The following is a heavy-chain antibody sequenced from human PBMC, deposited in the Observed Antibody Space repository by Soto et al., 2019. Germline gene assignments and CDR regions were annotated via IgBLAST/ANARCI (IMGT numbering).Heavy chain of an antibody. J-gene: IGHJ6*02. CDR3: ARIDSNYYYYGMDV. Sequence: QVQLQESGPGLVKPSQTLSLTCTVSGGSISSGGYYWSWIRQHPGKGLEWIGYIYYSGSTYYNPSLKSRVTISVDTSKNQFSLKLSSVTAADTAVYYCARIDSNYYYYGMDVWGQGTTVTVSS. V-gene: IGHV4-31*03. CDR2: IYYSGST. D-gene: IGHD6-13*01. CDR1: GGSISSGGYY.